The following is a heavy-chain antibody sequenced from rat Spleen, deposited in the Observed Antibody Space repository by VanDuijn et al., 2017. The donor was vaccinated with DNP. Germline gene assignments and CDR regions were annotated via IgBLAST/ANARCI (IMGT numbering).Heavy chain of an antibody. CDR2: ISNGGST. J-gene: IGHJ2*01. Sequence: QVQLKESGPGLVQPSQTLSLTCTVSGFSLTSYGVSWVRQPPGKGLEWITSISNGGSTYYNSALKSRLSISRDTSKSQVFLKMDSLQTEDTAIYFCTRKINWGQGVMVTVSS. CDR1: GFSLTSYG. V-gene: IGHV2S12*01. CDR3: TRKIN.